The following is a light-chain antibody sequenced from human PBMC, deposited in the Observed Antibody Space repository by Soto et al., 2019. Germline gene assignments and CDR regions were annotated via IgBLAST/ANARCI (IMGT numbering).Light chain of an antibody. CDR3: SSYTSSSTLGGYV. V-gene: IGLV2-14*01. J-gene: IGLJ1*01. Sequence: QSVLTQPASVSGSPGQSITISCTGTSSDVGGYNYISWNQQHPGKATKLMIYDVSNRPSGVSNRFSGSKSGNTASLTISGLQAEDEADYYCSSYTSSSTLGGYVFGTGTKVTVL. CDR1: SSDVGGYNY. CDR2: DVS.